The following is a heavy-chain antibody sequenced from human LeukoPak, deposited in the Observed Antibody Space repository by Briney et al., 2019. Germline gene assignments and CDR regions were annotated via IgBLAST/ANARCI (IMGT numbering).Heavy chain of an antibody. V-gene: IGHV4-34*01. CDR2: INHSGST. CDR1: GGSISSYY. J-gene: IGHJ4*02. CDR3: ARSRIQLWLNY. Sequence: PSETLSLTCTVSGGSISSYYWSWIRQPPGKGLEWIGEINHSGSTNYNPSLKSRVTISVDTSKNQFSLKLSSVTAADTAVYYCARSRIQLWLNYWGQGTLVTVSS. D-gene: IGHD5-18*01.